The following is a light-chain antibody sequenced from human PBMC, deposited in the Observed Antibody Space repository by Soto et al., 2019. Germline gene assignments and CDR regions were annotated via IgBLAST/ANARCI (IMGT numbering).Light chain of an antibody. CDR1: GSDVGNYKF. J-gene: IGLJ1*01. CDR2: EGD. Sequence: QCVLTQPASVTGYIGQSITIFCTGIGSDVGNYKFVPWYQHHPGKAPKLMIYEGDKRPSGVSDRFSASKSGITASLTISGLQADDKADNYCCSYAHSDTHDYASGTGTKVTVL. V-gene: IGLV2-23*01. CDR3: CSYAHSDTHDYA.